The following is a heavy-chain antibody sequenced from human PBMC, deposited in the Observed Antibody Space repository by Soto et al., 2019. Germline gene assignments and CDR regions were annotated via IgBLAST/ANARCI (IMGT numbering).Heavy chain of an antibody. J-gene: IGHJ5*02. Sequence: ESGGGLVQPGGSLRLSCAASGFTFSDHYMDWVRQAPGKGLEWVGRIRNKANSYTTDYAASVQGRFTISRDDSKNSLYLQMNSLKTEDTAMYYCASGTFSLPWGQGTLVTVSS. CDR2: IRNKANSYTT. CDR3: ASGTFSLP. V-gene: IGHV3-72*01. D-gene: IGHD3-3*02. CDR1: GFTFSDHY.